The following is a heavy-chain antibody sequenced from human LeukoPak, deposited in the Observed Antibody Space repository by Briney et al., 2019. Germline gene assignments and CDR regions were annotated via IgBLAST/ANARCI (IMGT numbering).Heavy chain of an antibody. V-gene: IGHV4-39*07. CDR1: GGSISSGSHY. CDR3: ARESGYYDPLTTYYYFDS. J-gene: IGHJ4*02. CDR2: IFYNGNT. Sequence: SETLSLTCIVSGGSISSGSHYWGWIRQPPGKGLEWIGSIFYNGNTYFNPSLKSRVTISVDTSENQFSLKLSSVAAADTAVYYCARESGYYDPLTTYYYFDSWGQGALVTVSS. D-gene: IGHD3-9*01.